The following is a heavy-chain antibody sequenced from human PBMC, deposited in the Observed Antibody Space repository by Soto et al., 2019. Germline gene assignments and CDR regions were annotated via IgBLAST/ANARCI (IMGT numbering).Heavy chain of an antibody. CDR2: VHYSGST. CDR3: ARAETPCDQCCSSTSCYHYYMDV. Sequence: QVQLQESGPGLVKPSETLSLTCTVSGGSISGYSWSWIRQSPGKGLEWIGYVHYSGSTTYNPSLKRRLTISVDTSKNQFPLKPSSVTAADTAVYNCARAETPCDQCCSSTSCYHYYMDVWGKGTTVTVSS. V-gene: IGHV4-59*08. J-gene: IGHJ6*03. CDR1: GGSISGYS. D-gene: IGHD2-2*01.